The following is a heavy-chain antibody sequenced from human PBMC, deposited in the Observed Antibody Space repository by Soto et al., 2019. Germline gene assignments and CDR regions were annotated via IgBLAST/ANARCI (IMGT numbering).Heavy chain of an antibody. CDR1: GFTFSNYW. J-gene: IGHJ4*02. V-gene: IGHV3-7*03. D-gene: IGHD3-22*01. Sequence: LRLSCAASGFTFSNYWMSWVRQAPGKGLEWVANINQDGSEIYYVDSVKGRFTISRDNAKNSLSLQMNSLRAEDTAVYFCARDFHYFDTSGYYFFDQWGQGTLVTVSS. CDR2: INQDGSEI. CDR3: ARDFHYFDTSGYYFFDQ.